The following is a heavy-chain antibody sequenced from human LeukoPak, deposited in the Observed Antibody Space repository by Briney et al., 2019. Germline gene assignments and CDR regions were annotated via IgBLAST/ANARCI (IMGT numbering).Heavy chain of an antibody. Sequence: SETLSLTCTVSGGSIGGSTYYWSWIRQPPGKGLEWIGSIHYSGSTYYNPSLKGRVTISVDTSKNHFSLGLTSVTAADTAVYYCARQRGYCSTTSCPSGDYWGQGTLVTVSS. CDR2: IHYSGST. J-gene: IGHJ4*02. CDR1: GGSIGGSTYY. V-gene: IGHV4-39*01. CDR3: ARQRGYCSTTSCPSGDY. D-gene: IGHD2-2*01.